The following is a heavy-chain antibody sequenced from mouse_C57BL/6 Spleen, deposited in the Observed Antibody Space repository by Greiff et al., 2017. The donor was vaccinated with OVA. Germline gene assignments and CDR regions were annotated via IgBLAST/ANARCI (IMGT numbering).Heavy chain of an antibody. CDR1: GFTFSSYG. J-gene: IGHJ2*01. Sequence: EVNVVESGGDLVKPGGSLKLSCAASGFTFSSYGMSWVRQTPDKRLEWVATISSGGSYTYYPDSVKGRFTISRDNAKNTLYLQMSSLKSEDTAMYYCARHEGGDSSEFDYWGQGTTLTVSS. V-gene: IGHV5-6*01. CDR3: ARHEGGDSSEFDY. D-gene: IGHD3-2*01. CDR2: ISSGGSYT.